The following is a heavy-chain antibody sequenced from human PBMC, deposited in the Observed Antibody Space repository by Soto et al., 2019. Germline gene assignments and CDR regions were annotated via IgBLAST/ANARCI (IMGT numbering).Heavy chain of an antibody. Sequence: SATLSLTCTVSGGSISSYYWCWIRQPDGKGLEWIGRIYTSGSTNYNPSLKSRVTMSVDTSKNQFSLKLSSVTAADTAVYYCAGDGWSSGYSYYYYYGMDVWGQGTTVTVSS. D-gene: IGHD5-18*01. CDR3: AGDGWSSGYSYYYYYGMDV. CDR1: GGSISSYY. V-gene: IGHV4-4*07. J-gene: IGHJ6*02. CDR2: IYTSGST.